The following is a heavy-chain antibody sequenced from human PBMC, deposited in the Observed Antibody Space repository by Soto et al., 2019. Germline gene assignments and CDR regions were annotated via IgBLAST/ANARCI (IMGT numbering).Heavy chain of an antibody. J-gene: IGHJ5*02. V-gene: IGHV1-18*01. D-gene: IGHD3-9*01. CDR2: INTHNGNT. Sequence: QVQLVQSGAEVKKPGASVRVSCRASGYTFTCYGITWVRQAPGQGLAWMGWINTHNGNTNYAEQVQGRVTMTTEPSTSTVYMELRSLRPDDTAVYYCARFDWLSACFDPWGQGTLVTVSS. CDR3: ARFDWLSACFDP. CDR1: GYTFTCYG.